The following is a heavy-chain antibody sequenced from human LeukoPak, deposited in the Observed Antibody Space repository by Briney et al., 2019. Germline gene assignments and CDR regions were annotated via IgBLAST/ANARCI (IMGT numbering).Heavy chain of an antibody. CDR1: GFTFSSYS. CDR2: ISSSSSYI. V-gene: IGHV3-21*01. D-gene: IGHD6-19*01. Sequence: GGSLRLSCAASGFTFSSYSMNWVRQAPGKGLEWVSSISSSSSYIYYADSVKGRFTISRDNAKNSLYLQMNSLRAEDTAVYYCARGAVAGTLGYDYWGQGTLVTVSS. CDR3: ARGAVAGTLGYDY. J-gene: IGHJ4*02.